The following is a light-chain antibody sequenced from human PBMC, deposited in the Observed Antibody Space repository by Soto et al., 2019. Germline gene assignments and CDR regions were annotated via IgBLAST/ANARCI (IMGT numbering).Light chain of an antibody. CDR2: GAF. CDR1: QYISTK. V-gene: IGKV3-20*01. J-gene: IGKJ1*01. Sequence: VLTQSPDSLALSPGERATLSCRASQYISTKLAWYQQKPGQAPRLLFSGAFNRATDTPDRFSGSGSGTDFTLIISGVEAEDFAMYYCQQYGDLPWTLGQGTWVDFK. CDR3: QQYGDLPWT.